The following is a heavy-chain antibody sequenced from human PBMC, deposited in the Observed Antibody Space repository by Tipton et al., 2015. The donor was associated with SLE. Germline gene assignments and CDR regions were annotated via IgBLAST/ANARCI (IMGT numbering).Heavy chain of an antibody. D-gene: IGHD1-26*01. CDR2: IYYSGST. CDR1: GYSISNSNW. V-gene: IGHV4-28*01. J-gene: IGHJ2*01. CDR3: ARNGGSFYMCVKL. Sequence: TLSLTCAVSGYSISNSNWWAWIRQPPGKGLEWIGYIYYSGSTFYNPSLKSRVTMSVDTSKNQFSLKLSSVTAADTAVYYCARNGGSFYMCVKLWGRGTLVAVSS.